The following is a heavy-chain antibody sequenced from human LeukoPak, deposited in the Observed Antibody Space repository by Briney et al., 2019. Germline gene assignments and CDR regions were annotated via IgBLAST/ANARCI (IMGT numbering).Heavy chain of an antibody. Sequence: ASVKVSCKASGGTFSSYAISWVRQAPGQGLEWMGGIIPIFGTANYAQKFQGRVTITTDESTSTAYMELSSLRSEDTAVYYCARGRDGYNFFYYYYYMDVWGKGTTVTVSS. J-gene: IGHJ6*03. CDR1: GGTFSSYA. CDR2: IIPIFGTA. D-gene: IGHD5-24*01. V-gene: IGHV1-69*05. CDR3: ARGRDGYNFFYYYYYMDV.